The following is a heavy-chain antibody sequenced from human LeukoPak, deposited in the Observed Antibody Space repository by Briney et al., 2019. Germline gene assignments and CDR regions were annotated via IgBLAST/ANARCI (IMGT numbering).Heavy chain of an antibody. V-gene: IGHV3-9*01. J-gene: IGHJ4*02. D-gene: IGHD6-19*01. CDR3: AKDIFTGIAVAGIFDH. CDR1: GFTFDDYA. Sequence: PGGSLRLSCAASGFTFDDYAMHWVRQAPGKGLEWVSGISWNRGSIGYADSVKGRFTISGDNAKNSLYLQMNSLRAEDTALYYCAKDIFTGIAVAGIFDHWGQGALVTVSS. CDR2: ISWNRGSI.